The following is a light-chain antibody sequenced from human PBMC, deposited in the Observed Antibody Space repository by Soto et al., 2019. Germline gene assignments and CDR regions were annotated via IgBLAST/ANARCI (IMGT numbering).Light chain of an antibody. V-gene: IGKV1-5*03. J-gene: IGKJ1*01. CDR3: QQYKSFSRT. Sequence: DIQMTHSPSSLSASVGDRVTVACRASQSISSWLAWYQQKPGKAPKLLIYGASILENGVPSRFSGSGSGTEFTLTITSLQPDDFASYYCQQYKSFSRTCGQGTKGDIK. CDR2: GAS. CDR1: QSISSW.